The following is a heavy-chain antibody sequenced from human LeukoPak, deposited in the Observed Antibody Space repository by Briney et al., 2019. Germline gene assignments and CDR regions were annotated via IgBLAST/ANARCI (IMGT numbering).Heavy chain of an antibody. V-gene: IGHV3-33*01. CDR3: ARTRDSSSGTNSYYYYYGMDV. Sequence: PGRSLRLSCAASGFTFSSYGMHWVRQAPGKGLEWVAVIWYDGSNRYYADSVKGRFTISRDNSKNTLYLQMNSLRAEDTAVYYCARTRDSSSGTNSYYYYYGMDVWGQGTTVTVSS. J-gene: IGHJ6*02. CDR2: IWYDGSNR. CDR1: GFTFSSYG. D-gene: IGHD6-13*01.